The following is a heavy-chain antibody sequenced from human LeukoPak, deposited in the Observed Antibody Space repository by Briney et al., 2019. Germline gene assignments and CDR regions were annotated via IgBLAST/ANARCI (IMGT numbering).Heavy chain of an antibody. Sequence: SETLSLTRTVSGGSISSGGYYWSWIRQHPGKGLEWIGYSYYSGSTYYNPSLKSRVTISVDTSKNQFSLKLSSVTAADTAVYYCARAPGYYGSGSYYIGWFDPWGQGTLVTVSS. D-gene: IGHD3-10*01. CDR3: ARAPGYYGSGSYYIGWFDP. CDR2: SYYSGST. V-gene: IGHV4-31*03. J-gene: IGHJ5*02. CDR1: GGSISSGGYY.